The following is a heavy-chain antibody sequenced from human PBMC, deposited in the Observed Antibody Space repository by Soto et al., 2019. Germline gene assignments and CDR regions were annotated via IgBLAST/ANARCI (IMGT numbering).Heavy chain of an antibody. V-gene: IGHV1-69*13. CDR1: GGTFSSYA. CDR3: ASLGYYDSSGYYGTDFDY. CDR2: IIPIFGTA. J-gene: IGHJ4*02. D-gene: IGHD3-22*01. Sequence: SVKVSCKASGGTFSSYAISWVRQAPGQGLEWMGGIIPIFGTANYAQKFQGRVTITADESTSTAYMELSSLRSEDTAVYYCASLGYYDSSGYYGTDFDYWGQGTLVTVSS.